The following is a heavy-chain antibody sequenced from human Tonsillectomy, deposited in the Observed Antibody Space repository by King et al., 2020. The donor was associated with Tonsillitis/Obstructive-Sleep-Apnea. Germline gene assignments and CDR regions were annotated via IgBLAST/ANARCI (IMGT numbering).Heavy chain of an antibody. CDR3: AKAPREFFALRRDYYYYMDV. J-gene: IGHJ6*03. D-gene: IGHD3-3*01. Sequence: VQLVESGGGLVQPGRSLRLSCAASGFTFDDYAMHWVRQAPGKGLEWVSGISWNSGSIGYADSVKGRFTISRDNAKNSLYLQMNSLRAEDTALYYCAKAPREFFALRRDYYYYMDVGGKGTPGTVSS. V-gene: IGHV3-9*01. CDR1: GFTFDDYA. CDR2: ISWNSGSI.